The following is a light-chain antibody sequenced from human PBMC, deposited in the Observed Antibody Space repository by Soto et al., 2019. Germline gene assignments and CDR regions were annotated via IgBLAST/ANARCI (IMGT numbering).Light chain of an antibody. Sequence: ILLTHSPSTLSSSPFYRATLTFRASQNIRNWLAWYQQKPGKAPNPLIYDASSLKSGVPARFSGSGSGTEFTLTISSLQPDDFATYYCQQYNTYSTFGQGTRLEIK. CDR2: DAS. CDR1: QNIRNW. CDR3: QQYNTYST. J-gene: IGKJ5*01. V-gene: IGKV1-5*01.